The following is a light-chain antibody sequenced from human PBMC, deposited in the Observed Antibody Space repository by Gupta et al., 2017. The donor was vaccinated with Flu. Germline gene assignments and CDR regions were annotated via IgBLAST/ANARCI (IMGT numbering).Light chain of an antibody. CDR3: QQYNNWPPWT. J-gene: IGKJ1*01. CDR1: QSVYSN. CDR2: AAS. Sequence: EIVMTQSPATLSVSPGERATLSCRASQSVYSNLAWYQQKPGQAPRLLIYAASTRATGIPARFSGSGSGTEFTLTISSLQSEDFAVYYCQQYNNWPPWTFGHGTKVEIK. V-gene: IGKV3-15*01.